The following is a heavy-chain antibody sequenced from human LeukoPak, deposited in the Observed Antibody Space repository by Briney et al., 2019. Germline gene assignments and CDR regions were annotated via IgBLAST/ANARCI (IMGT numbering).Heavy chain of an antibody. J-gene: IGHJ4*02. D-gene: IGHD3-22*01. CDR2: ISGSGDNT. V-gene: IGHV3-23*01. Sequence: GGSLRLSCAASEFTFSSYSMSWVRQAPGKGLEWVSGISGSGDNTYYADSVKGRFTISRDNSKNTLYVQVNSLGTEDTAAYYCAKGSYYDSSGSFYFDYWGQGTLVTVSS. CDR3: AKGSYYDSSGSFYFDY. CDR1: EFTFSSYS.